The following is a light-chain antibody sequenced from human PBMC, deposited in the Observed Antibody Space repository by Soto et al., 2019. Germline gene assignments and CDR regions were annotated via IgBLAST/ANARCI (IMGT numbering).Light chain of an antibody. CDR3: QQYSSSPWT. Sequence: EIVLTQSPGTLSLSPGERATLSCRASQSVSSSYLAWYQRKPGQAPRLLIYGVSSRAIGIPDRFSGSGSGTDFTLTISRLEPEDFAVYSCQQYSSSPWTFGQGTKVQIK. V-gene: IGKV3-20*01. CDR2: GVS. J-gene: IGKJ1*01. CDR1: QSVSSSY.